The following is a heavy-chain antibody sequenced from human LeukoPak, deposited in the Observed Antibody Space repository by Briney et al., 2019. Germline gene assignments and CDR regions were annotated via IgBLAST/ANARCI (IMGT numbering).Heavy chain of an antibody. CDR1: GGSISSYY. Sequence: PSETLSLTCTVSGGSISSYYWSWIRQPPGKGLEWIGYIYYSGSTNYNPSLKSRVTISVGTSKNQFSLKLSSVTAADTAVYYCARDNYGDYVRWGQGTLVTVSS. J-gene: IGHJ4*02. D-gene: IGHD4-17*01. V-gene: IGHV4-59*01. CDR3: ARDNYGDYVR. CDR2: IYYSGST.